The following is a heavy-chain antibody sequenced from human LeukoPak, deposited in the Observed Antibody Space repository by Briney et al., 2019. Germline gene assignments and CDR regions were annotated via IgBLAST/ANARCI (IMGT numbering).Heavy chain of an antibody. V-gene: IGHV1-2*02. Sequence: ASVKVSCKASGYTFTCYYMHWGRQAPGQGLEWMGWINPNSGGTNYAQKFQGRVTMTRDTSISTAYMELSRLRSDDTAVYYCARDRIGCSSTSCYGGAGWDAFDIWGQGTMVTVSS. D-gene: IGHD2-2*01. CDR3: ARDRIGCSSTSCYGGAGWDAFDI. CDR2: INPNSGGT. CDR1: GYTFTCYY. J-gene: IGHJ3*02.